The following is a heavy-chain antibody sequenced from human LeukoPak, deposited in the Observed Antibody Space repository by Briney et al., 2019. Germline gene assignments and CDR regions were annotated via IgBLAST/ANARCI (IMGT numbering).Heavy chain of an antibody. J-gene: IGHJ2*01. CDR3: ARGYTMVPTRCFDL. Sequence: NPSETLSLTCTVSGGSMSSYYWSWIRQPPGKGLEWIGYIYYRGSTNYNPSLKSRVTISVDTSKNQFSLKLSSVTAADTAVYYCARGYTMVPTRCFDLWGRGTLVTVSS. D-gene: IGHD4/OR15-4a*01. V-gene: IGHV4-59*01. CDR2: IYYRGST. CDR1: GGSMSSYY.